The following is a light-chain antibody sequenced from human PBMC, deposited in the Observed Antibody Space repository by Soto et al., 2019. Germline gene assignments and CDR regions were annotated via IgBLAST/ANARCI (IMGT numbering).Light chain of an antibody. CDR3: CSYAGISTVV. V-gene: IGLV2-23*02. CDR1: SSHLENYNL. CDR2: DVN. Sequence: QSALTQPASLSGYPGQSVTISCTGTSSHLENYNLCSWYQHHPGKAPKLIIYDVNKRPSGISDRFSGSKSANTASLTISGLQTDDEADYFCCSYAGISTVVFGGGTKLTVL. J-gene: IGLJ3*02.